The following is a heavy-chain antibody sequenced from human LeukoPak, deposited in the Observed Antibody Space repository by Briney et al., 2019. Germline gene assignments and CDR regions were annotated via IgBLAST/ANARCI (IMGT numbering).Heavy chain of an antibody. D-gene: IGHD2-15*01. CDR1: GFPFSSYA. J-gene: IGHJ6*02. CDR2: ISDSGGST. V-gene: IGHV3-64D*09. CDR3: VRGYSFGPYGMDV. Sequence: GGSLRLSCSASGFPFSSYAMHWVRQAPGKGLEYVSAISDSGGSTYYADSVKGRFTISRDNSKNTMYLQMSSLRAEDTAVYFCVRGYSFGPYGMDVWGQGATVTVSS.